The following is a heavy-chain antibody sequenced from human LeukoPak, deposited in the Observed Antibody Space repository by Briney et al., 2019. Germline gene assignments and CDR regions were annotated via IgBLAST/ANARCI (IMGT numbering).Heavy chain of an antibody. CDR1: GFTFSHFW. J-gene: IGHJ6*02. Sequence: GGSLRLSCAASGFTFSHFWMSWVRQAPGKGLEWVSAISGSGGSTYYADSVRGRFTISRDNSKDMLYLQMNSLRAEDTAVYYCAKDRGDYVHYYYAMDVWGQGTTVTVSS. V-gene: IGHV3-23*01. D-gene: IGHD4-17*01. CDR3: AKDRGDYVHYYYAMDV. CDR2: ISGSGGST.